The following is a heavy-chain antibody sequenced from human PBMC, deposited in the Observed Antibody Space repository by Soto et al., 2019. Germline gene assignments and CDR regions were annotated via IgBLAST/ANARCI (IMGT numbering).Heavy chain of an antibody. D-gene: IGHD3-3*01. J-gene: IGHJ4*02. CDR2: ISGSGGST. CDR1: GFTFSSYA. CDR3: AKAYYDFWSRSANFDY. Sequence: EVQLLESGGGLVQPGGSLRLSCAASGFTFSSYAMSWVRQAPGKGLEWVSAISGSGGSTYYADSVKGRFTISRDNSKNTLYLQMNRLRAEDTAVYYCAKAYYDFWSRSANFDYWGQGTLVTVSS. V-gene: IGHV3-23*01.